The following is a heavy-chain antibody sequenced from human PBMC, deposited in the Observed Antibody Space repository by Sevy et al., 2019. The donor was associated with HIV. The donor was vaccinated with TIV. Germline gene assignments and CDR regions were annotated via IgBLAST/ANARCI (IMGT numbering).Heavy chain of an antibody. CDR1: GITLTPYW. Sequence: GGSLRLSCAASGITLTPYWMHWVRQVPGKGLVWVSRINSDGSSTSYAESVKGRFTISRDNGKNKLYLQMKSLRVEDTAVYFCSRGLYYYDMRGHQEPGDYWGQGVLVTVS. CDR3: SRGLYYYDMRGHQEPGDY. CDR2: INSDGSST. J-gene: IGHJ4*02. V-gene: IGHV3-74*01. D-gene: IGHD3-22*01.